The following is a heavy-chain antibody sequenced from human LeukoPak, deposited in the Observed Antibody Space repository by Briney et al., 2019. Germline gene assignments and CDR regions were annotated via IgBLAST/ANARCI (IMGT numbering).Heavy chain of an antibody. CDR3: ARSTRGYIYGPFDY. V-gene: IGHV4-31*03. CDR1: GGSISSGGYY. Sequence: SETLSLTCTVSGGSISSGGYYWTWIRQHPGKGLEWIGYIYYSGTTYYNPSLESRVTISVDTSKNQFSLKLSSVTAADTAVYYCARSTRGYIYGPFDYWGRGTLVTVSS. CDR2: IYYSGTT. D-gene: IGHD5-18*01. J-gene: IGHJ4*02.